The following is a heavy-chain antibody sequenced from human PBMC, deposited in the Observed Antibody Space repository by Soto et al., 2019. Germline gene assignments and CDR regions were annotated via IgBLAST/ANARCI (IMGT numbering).Heavy chain of an antibody. V-gene: IGHV4-4*02. CDR3: ARDKITGLFDY. CDR1: SGSIDNVYW. J-gene: IGHJ4*02. Sequence: PSETLSLTCAVSSGSIDNVYWWSWVRQSPGKGLEWIGETSHDGVTNYNPSLKGRVTISVDTSKNQFSLKLTSVTAADTAVYYCARDKITGLFDYWGQGTLVTVSS. CDR2: TSHDGVT. D-gene: IGHD2-8*02.